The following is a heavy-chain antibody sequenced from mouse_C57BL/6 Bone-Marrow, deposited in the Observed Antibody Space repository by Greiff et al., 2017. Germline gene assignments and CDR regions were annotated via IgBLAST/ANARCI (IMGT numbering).Heavy chain of an antibody. D-gene: IGHD1-1*01. V-gene: IGHV1-69*01. CDR2: IDPSDSYT. J-gene: IGHJ1*03. CDR1: GYTFTSYW. Sequence: QVQLQQSGAELVMPGASVKLSCKASGYTFTSYWMHWVKQRPGQGLEWIGEIDPSDSYTNYNQKFKGKSTLTVDKSSSTAYMQLSSLTSEDSAVYYCARLITTVVGGYFDVWGTGTTVTVSS. CDR3: ARLITTVVGGYFDV.